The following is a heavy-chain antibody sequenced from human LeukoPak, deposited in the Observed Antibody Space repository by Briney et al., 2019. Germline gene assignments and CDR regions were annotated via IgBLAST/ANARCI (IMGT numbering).Heavy chain of an antibody. CDR1: GFTFSNYA. V-gene: IGHV3-23*01. Sequence: GGSLRLSCAASGFTFSNYAITWVRQAPGKGLEWVSTISDSGDNTYYADSVRGRFTVSRGNSKKTLYLHMNSLTVEDTAVYYCAKDVEYGSGTPIGYWGQGTLVTVSS. D-gene: IGHD3-10*01. J-gene: IGHJ4*02. CDR2: ISDSGDNT. CDR3: AKDVEYGSGTPIGY.